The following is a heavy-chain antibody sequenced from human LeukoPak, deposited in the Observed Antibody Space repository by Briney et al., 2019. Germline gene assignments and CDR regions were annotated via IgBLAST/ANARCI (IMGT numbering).Heavy chain of an antibody. CDR2: IIPIFGIA. CDR1: GGTFSSYA. Sequence: SVKVSCKASGGTFSSYAISWVRQAPGQGLEWMGRIIPIFGIANYAQKFQGRVTITADKSTSTAYMELSSLRSEDTAVYYCARDAVFGVVTYFDDWGQGTLVTVYS. V-gene: IGHV1-69*04. J-gene: IGHJ4*02. D-gene: IGHD3-3*01. CDR3: ARDAVFGVVTYFDD.